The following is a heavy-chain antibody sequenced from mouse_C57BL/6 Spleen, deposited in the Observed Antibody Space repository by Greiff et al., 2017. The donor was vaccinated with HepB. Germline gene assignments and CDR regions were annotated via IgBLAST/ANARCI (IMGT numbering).Heavy chain of an antibody. D-gene: IGHD2-13*01. CDR1: GFTFSSYA. V-gene: IGHV5-9-1*02. Sequence: EVKLVESGAGLVKPGGSLKLSCAASGFTFSSYAMSWVRQTPEKRLEWVAYISSGGDYIYYADTVKGRFTISRDNARNTLYLQMSSLKSEDTAMYYCTRDGDYGRWFAYWGQGTLVTVSA. CDR3: TRDGDYGRWFAY. CDR2: ISSGGDYI. J-gene: IGHJ3*01.